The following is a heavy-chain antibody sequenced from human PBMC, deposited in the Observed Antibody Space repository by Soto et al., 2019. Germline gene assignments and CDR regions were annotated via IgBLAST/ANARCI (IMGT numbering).Heavy chain of an antibody. CDR2: IYWDADT. V-gene: IGHV2-5*02. J-gene: IGHJ4*02. D-gene: IGHD3-10*01. CDR1: GFSLSTSGEG. CDR3: AHWSLVRGRLLDY. Sequence: QITLQESGPTLVKPTQTLTLTCAFSGFSLSTSGEGVGWIRQPPGKSLEWLALIYWDADTRYSPSLQSRLTITKDTSKDQVVLTMTNMEPGGTATYYCAHWSLVRGRLLDYWGQGTLVTVSS.